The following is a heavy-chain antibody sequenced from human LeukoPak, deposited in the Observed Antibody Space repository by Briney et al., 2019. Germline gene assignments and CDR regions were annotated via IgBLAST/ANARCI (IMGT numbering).Heavy chain of an antibody. D-gene: IGHD4-17*01. CDR3: ARHDYGDYFGAFDI. CDR1: GGSISSSSYY. J-gene: IGHJ3*02. CDR2: IYYSGST. Sequence: PSETLSLTCTVSGGSISSSSYYWGWIRQPPGKGLEWIGSIYYSGSTYYNPSLKSRVAISVDTSKNQFSLKLSSVTAADTAVYYCARHDYGDYFGAFDIWGQGTMVTVSS. V-gene: IGHV4-39*01.